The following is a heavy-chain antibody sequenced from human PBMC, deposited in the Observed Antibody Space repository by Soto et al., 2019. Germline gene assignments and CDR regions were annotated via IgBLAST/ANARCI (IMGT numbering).Heavy chain of an antibody. Sequence: QVQLVQSGAEVKKPGASVKVSCKASGYTFTSYYMHWVRQAPGQGLEWMGIINPSGGSTSYAQKFQGRVTMTRDTSTSTVYMELSSLRSEDTAVYYCARDPRAIVVVDSYYYYYGMDVWGQGTTVTVSS. CDR1: GYTFTSYY. CDR2: INPSGGST. J-gene: IGHJ6*02. D-gene: IGHD2-15*01. CDR3: ARDPRAIVVVDSYYYYYGMDV. V-gene: IGHV1-46*01.